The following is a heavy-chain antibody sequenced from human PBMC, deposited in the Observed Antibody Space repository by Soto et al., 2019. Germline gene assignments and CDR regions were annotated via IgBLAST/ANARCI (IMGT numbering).Heavy chain of an antibody. CDR1: GFTFSSYA. J-gene: IGHJ4*02. D-gene: IGHD3-22*01. CDR3: AKGEGYYDYRPIYYFDY. Sequence: PGGSLRLSCAASGFTFSSYAMSWVRQAPGKGLEWGSAVSGSGGSTYYADSVKGRFTISRDNSKNTMYLQMNSLRAEDTAVYYCAKGEGYYDYRPIYYFDYWGQGTLVTVSS. V-gene: IGHV3-23*01. CDR2: VSGSGGST.